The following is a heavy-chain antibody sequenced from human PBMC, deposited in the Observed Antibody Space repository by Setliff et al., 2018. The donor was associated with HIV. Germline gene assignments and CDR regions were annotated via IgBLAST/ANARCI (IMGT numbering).Heavy chain of an antibody. CDR1: GGSLSGYY. CDR3: ASEKATIPNWFDP. V-gene: IGHV4-34*01. J-gene: IGHJ5*02. D-gene: IGHD5-12*01. Sequence: SETLSLTCAVYGGSLSGYYWSWIRQPPGKGLEWIGEIDHSGSTNYNPPLKSRVTISVDTSKNQFSLKLRSVTAVDTAVYYCASEKATIPNWFDPWGQGTLVTAPQ. CDR2: IDHSGST.